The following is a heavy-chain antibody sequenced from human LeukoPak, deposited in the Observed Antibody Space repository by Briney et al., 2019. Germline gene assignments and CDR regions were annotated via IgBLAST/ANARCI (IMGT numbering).Heavy chain of an antibody. CDR3: VRYCNGGSCYRAAFDV. CDR2: IWYDGGKK. D-gene: IGHD2-15*01. Sequence: GGSLRLSCAASGFTFSDYGMYWVRQAPGKGLEWVALIWYDGGKKYYTDSVRGRFTISRDNSKNTLYLQMNSLRAEDTAVYYCVRYCNGGSCYRAAFDVWGPGTMVTASS. V-gene: IGHV3-33*01. J-gene: IGHJ3*01. CDR1: GFTFSDYG.